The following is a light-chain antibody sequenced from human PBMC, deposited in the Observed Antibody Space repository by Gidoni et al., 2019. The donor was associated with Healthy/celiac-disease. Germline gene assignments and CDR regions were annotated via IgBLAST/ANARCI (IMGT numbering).Light chain of an antibody. CDR2: AAS. V-gene: IGKV1-39*01. J-gene: IGKJ3*01. CDR1: QSISSY. Sequence: DIQMTQSPSSLSASVGDRVTITCRASQSISSYLNWYQQKPGKATKLLIYAASSLQSGVTSRFSGSGSGTDFTLTISSLQPEDFATYYCQQSYSTPIFGPGTKVDIK. CDR3: QQSYSTPI.